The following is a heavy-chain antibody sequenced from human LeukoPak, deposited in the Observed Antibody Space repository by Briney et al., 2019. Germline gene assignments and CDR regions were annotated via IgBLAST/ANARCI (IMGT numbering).Heavy chain of an antibody. CDR1: GFTFSTYA. D-gene: IGHD3-9*01. Sequence: TGGSLRLSCAASGFTFSTYAMTWVRQAPGKGLEWVSLISGTGGSTYYADSVKGRFTISRDNSKNTLYLQMNSLRAEDTAVYYCAKDNGYYDILTGLFDYWGQGTLVTVSS. CDR3: AKDNGYYDILTGLFDY. V-gene: IGHV3-23*01. CDR2: ISGTGGST. J-gene: IGHJ4*02.